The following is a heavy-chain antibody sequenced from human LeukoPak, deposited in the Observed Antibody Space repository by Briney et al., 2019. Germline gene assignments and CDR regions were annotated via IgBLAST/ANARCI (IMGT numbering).Heavy chain of an antibody. D-gene: IGHD3-16*01. J-gene: IGHJ4*02. V-gene: IGHV4-34*01. CDR1: GFTFSLYS. CDR2: INHSGST. CDR3: ARGAYVFDY. Sequence: GSLRLSCAASGFTFSLYSMNWVRQPPGKGLEWIGEINHSGSTNYNPSLKSRVTISVDTSKNQFSLKLSSVTAADTAVYYCARGAYVFDYWGQGTLVTVSS.